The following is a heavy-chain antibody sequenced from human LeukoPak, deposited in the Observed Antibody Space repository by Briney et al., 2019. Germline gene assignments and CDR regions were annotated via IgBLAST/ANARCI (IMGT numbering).Heavy chain of an antibody. CDR3: ARSRRRFNWFDP. D-gene: IGHD3-16*01. J-gene: IGHJ5*02. CDR2: IYYSGST. V-gene: IGHV4-28*01. CDR1: GYSISSSNW. Sequence: SETLSLTCAVSGYSISSSNWWGWIRPPPGKGLEWIGYIYYSGSTYYNPSLKSRVTMSVDTSKNQFSLKLSSVTAVDTAVYYCARSRRRFNWFDPWGQGTLVTVSS.